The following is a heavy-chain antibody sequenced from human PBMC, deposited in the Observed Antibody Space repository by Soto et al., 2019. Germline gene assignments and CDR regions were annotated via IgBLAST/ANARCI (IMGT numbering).Heavy chain of an antibody. CDR3: RTQWLD. CDR2: IKKKTDGGTT. CDR1: GCTFRDAW. Sequence: EVQLVESGGGLVKPGGSLRLSCAACGCTFRDAWMSWVRQAPGKGLEWVGLIKKKTDGGTTDYAAPVKGRFTISRDDSKNTLYLQMSSLKTDDTAVYYCRTQWLDWGQGTLVTDSS. D-gene: IGHD6-19*01. V-gene: IGHV3-15*01. J-gene: IGHJ4*02.